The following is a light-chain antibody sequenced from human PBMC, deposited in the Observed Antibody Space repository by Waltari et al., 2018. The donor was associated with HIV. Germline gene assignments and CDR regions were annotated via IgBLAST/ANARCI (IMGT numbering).Light chain of an antibody. V-gene: IGLV2-23*02. Sequence: QSALPQPASVSGPPGQSITLSFTGTSHDICGSNLVSWYQHHPGKAPRLIIFDVDKRPSGISDRFSGSKSGYTASLTISGLRTEDEADYFCCSKSTIYFGVLFGGGTTLTVL. CDR1: SHDICGSNL. CDR3: CSKSTIYFGVL. CDR2: DVD. J-gene: IGLJ2*01.